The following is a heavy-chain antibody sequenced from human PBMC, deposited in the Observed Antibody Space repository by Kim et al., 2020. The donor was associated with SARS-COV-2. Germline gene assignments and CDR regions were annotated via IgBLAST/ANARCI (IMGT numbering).Heavy chain of an antibody. J-gene: IGHJ3*02. CDR2: T. D-gene: IGHD4-17*01. Sequence: TDNAASVKGLYTISRDNSKNTLYLQMNSLRAEDTAVYYCAKRGTTVTAFDIWGQGTMVTVSS. CDR3: AKRGTTVTAFDI. V-gene: IGHV3-23*01.